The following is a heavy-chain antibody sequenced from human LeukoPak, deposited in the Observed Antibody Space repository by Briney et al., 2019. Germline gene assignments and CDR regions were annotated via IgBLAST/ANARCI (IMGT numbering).Heavy chain of an antibody. Sequence: PGGSLRLSCAASGFTFSSYGMHWVRQAPGKGLEWVAVISYDGSNKYYADSVKGRFTISRDNSKHTLYLQMNSLRAEDTAVYYCAKEGIVVGKTVTIDRDYGGQGTLVSVSS. D-gene: IGHD2-2*01. V-gene: IGHV3-30*18. CDR2: ISYDGSNK. CDR1: GFTFSSYG. J-gene: IGHJ4*02. CDR3: AKEGIVVGKTVTIDRDY.